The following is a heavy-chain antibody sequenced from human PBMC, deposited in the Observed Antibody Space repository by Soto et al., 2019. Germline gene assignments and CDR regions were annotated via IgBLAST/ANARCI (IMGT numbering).Heavy chain of an antibody. J-gene: IGHJ5*02. V-gene: IGHV1-46*01. CDR2: INPSGGTT. CDR3: ARVEGYCSSTSCHFNWFDP. Sequence: QVELVQSGAEVKKPGASVRVSCKASGYTFASYYMHWVRQAPGQGLEWMGIINPSGGTTSYAQKFQGSVTMTRDTSTSTVYMELSSLRSEDTAVYYCARVEGYCSSTSCHFNWFDPWGQGTLVTVSS. D-gene: IGHD2-2*01. CDR1: GYTFASYY.